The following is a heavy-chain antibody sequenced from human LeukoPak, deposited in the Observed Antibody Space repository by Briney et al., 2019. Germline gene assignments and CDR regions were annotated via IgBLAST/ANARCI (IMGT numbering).Heavy chain of an antibody. J-gene: IGHJ4*02. D-gene: IGHD1-26*01. CDR2: ISGSGGST. V-gene: IGHV3-23*01. CDR3: AKGASLGRIYYFDY. Sequence: GGSLRLSCTASGFTFGDYAMSWVRQAPGKGLEWVSTISGSGGSTYYADSVKGRFTISRDTSKNTLYLQVNSLRAEDTAVYYCAKGASLGRIYYFDYWGQGTLVTVSS. CDR1: GFTFGDYA.